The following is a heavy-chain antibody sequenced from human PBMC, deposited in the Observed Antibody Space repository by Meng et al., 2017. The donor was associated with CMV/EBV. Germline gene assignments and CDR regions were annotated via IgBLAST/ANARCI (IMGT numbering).Heavy chain of an antibody. V-gene: IGHV3-21*01. J-gene: IGHJ1*01. D-gene: IGHD5-24*01. CDR2: ISSSSSYI. CDR3: ASDPSITPGQH. CDR1: GFTFSSYS. Sequence: GESLKISCAASGFTFSSYSMNWVRQAPGKGLEWVSSISSSSSYIYYADSVKGRFTISRDNAKNSLYLQMNSLRAEDTAVYYCASDPSITPGQHWGQGTLVTVSS.